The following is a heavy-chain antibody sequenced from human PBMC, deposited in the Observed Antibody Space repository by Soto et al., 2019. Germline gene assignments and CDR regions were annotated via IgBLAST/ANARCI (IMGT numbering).Heavy chain of an antibody. D-gene: IGHD3-3*01. CDR3: VRDARAISGVVTLDY. V-gene: IGHV1-3*01. Sequence: QVQLVQSGAEVKRPGASVRVSCKASGYNFKNYALHWVRQAPGQRLEWRGWSNEGSGNSRYSQKFQGRASLTRATSAHTVYMDLSSLKYEATATYYCVRDARAISGVVTLDYWGPGTLVTFSS. CDR1: GYNFKNYA. J-gene: IGHJ4*02. CDR2: SNEGSGNS.